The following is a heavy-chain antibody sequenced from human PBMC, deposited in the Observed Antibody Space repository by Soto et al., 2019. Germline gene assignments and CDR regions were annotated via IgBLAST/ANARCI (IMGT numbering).Heavy chain of an antibody. Sequence: QVQLVESGGGVVQPGRSLKLSCAASGFTFSSYGMHWVRQAPGKGLEWVAVISYGGSNKYYADSVKGRFTISRDNSKNTLYLQMNSLRAEDTAVYYCAKGGEVVPFDYWGQGTLVTVSS. D-gene: IGHD2-15*01. CDR2: ISYGGSNK. CDR3: AKGGEVVPFDY. CDR1: GFTFSSYG. J-gene: IGHJ4*02. V-gene: IGHV3-30*18.